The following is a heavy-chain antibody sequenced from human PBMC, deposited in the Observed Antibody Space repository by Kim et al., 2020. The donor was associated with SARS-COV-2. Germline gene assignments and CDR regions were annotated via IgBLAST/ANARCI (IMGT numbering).Heavy chain of an antibody. D-gene: IGHD6-19*01. CDR2: INAGNGNT. CDR3: ARAWVAVAGYFDY. CDR1: GYTFTSYA. V-gene: IGHV1-3*01. J-gene: IGHJ4*02. Sequence: ASVKVSCKASGYTFTSYAMHWVRQAPGQRLEWMGWINAGNGNTKYSQKFQGRVTITRDTSASTAYMELSSLRSEDTAVYYCARAWVAVAGYFDYWGQGTLVTVSS.